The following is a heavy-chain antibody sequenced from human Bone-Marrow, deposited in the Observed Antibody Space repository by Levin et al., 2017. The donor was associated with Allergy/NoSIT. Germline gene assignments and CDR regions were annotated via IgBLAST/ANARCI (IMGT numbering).Heavy chain of an antibody. CDR1: GFKFSSYT. V-gene: IGHV3-21*01. CDR3: ARIDLTSHSFDY. Sequence: GESLKISCAVTGFKFSSYTMNWLRHAPGKGLEWVSSISSSGSSKSYADSVKGRFSISRDNAKTSVYLQMNSLRVEDTAVYFCARIDLTSHSFDYWGQGTLVTVSS. CDR2: ISSSGSSK. D-gene: IGHD2-2*01. J-gene: IGHJ4*02.